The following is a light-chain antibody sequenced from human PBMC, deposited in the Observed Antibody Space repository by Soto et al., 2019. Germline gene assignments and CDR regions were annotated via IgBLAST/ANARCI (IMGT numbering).Light chain of an antibody. CDR2: EVT. Sequence: QSALTQPPSASGFPGQSVTISCTGTSSDVGYYDYVSWYQQHPGKAPKLVIYEVTKRPSGVPDRVSASKSGNTASLTVSGLRAEDEAYYYCSSYAGSNNLVFGSGTKVTVL. CDR1: SSDVGYYDY. CDR3: SSYAGSNNLV. V-gene: IGLV2-8*01. J-gene: IGLJ1*01.